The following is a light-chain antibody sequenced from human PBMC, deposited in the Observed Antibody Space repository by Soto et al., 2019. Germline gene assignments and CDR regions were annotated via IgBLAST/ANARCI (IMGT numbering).Light chain of an antibody. V-gene: IGKV4-1*01. J-gene: IGKJ1*01. Sequence: DIVMTQSPDFLAVSLGERATINCKSSQPVLDSSNNKNYLAWYQQKPGQPPKLLIYWASYRESGVPDRFSGSESETDFTIPISSLQAEDVALYFCQQFSVSPWTFGRGTKVEIK. CDR3: QQFSVSPWT. CDR2: WAS. CDR1: QPVLDSSNNKNY.